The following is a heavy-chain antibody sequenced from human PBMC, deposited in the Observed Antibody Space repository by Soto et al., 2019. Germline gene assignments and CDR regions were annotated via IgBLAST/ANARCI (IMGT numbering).Heavy chain of an antibody. CDR3: AKGGDVVVVPAAVDY. CDR1: GFTFSSYA. Sequence: EVQLLESGGGLVQPGGSLRLSCVASGFTFSSYAMSWVRQAPGKGLEWVSGISGSGGSTYYADSVKGRFTISRDNSKNTVYLQMNSLRAEDTAVYYCAKGGDVVVVPAAVDYWGQGTLVTVSS. V-gene: IGHV3-23*01. D-gene: IGHD2-2*01. J-gene: IGHJ4*02. CDR2: ISGSGGST.